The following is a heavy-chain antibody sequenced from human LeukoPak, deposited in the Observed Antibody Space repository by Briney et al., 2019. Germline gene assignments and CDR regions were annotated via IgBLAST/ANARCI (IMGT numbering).Heavy chain of an antibody. CDR1: GASVSGSAYY. V-gene: IGHV4-39*01. Sequence: SETLSLTCTVSGASVSGSAYYWGWIRQPPGKGLEWIGDIYYSGSTYYNESLESRVTISIDTSKNQFSLKLNSVTAADTAMYYCAKSGGYGLIDYWGQGTLVTVSS. CDR2: IYYSGST. J-gene: IGHJ4*02. D-gene: IGHD1-26*01. CDR3: AKSGGYGLIDY.